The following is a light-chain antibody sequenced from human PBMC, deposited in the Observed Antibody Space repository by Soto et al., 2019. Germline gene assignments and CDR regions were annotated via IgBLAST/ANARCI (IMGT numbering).Light chain of an antibody. V-gene: IGKV3-11*01. Sequence: EIVFTQSPGTLSVSPGERATLSCRASHSVSSNLAWYQQKPGQAPRLLMYEASNRATGIPARFSGSGSGTDFTLTINSLEPEESAVYYCQQRSNWPSITFGQVRRLEI. CDR2: EAS. CDR3: QQRSNWPSIT. J-gene: IGKJ5*01. CDR1: HSVSSN.